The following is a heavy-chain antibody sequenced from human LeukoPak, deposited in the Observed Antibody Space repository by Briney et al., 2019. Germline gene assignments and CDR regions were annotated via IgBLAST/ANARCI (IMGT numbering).Heavy chain of an antibody. CDR1: GFTFSSYA. CDR3: ANPPDGVVVPAAPIVY. CDR2: ISGSGGST. Sequence: GGSLRLSCAASGFTFSSYAMSWVRQALGKGLEWVSAISGSGGSTYYADSVKGRFTISRDNSKNTLYLQMNSLRAEDTAVYYCANPPDGVVVPAAPIVYWGQGTLVTVSS. D-gene: IGHD2-2*01. J-gene: IGHJ4*02. V-gene: IGHV3-23*01.